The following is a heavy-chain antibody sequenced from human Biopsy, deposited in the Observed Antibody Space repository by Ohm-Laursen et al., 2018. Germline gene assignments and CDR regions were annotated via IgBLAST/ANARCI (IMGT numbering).Heavy chain of an antibody. CDR3: TRGGYYYDSLAYYYWFDP. V-gene: IGHV1-2*02. CDR1: GYTFTGYH. J-gene: IGHJ5*02. CDR2: INAKTGDT. Sequence: ATVKISCKASGYTFTGYHVHWVRQAPGQGLEWMGWINAKTGDTNYAQKFQGRVTMTRDTSISTAYVDLSSLRSDDTAVYYCTRGGYYYDSLAYYYWFDPWGQGTLITVSS. D-gene: IGHD3-22*01.